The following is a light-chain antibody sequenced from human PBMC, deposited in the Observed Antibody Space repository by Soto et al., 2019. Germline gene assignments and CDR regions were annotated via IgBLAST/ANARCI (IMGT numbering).Light chain of an antibody. CDR1: QSISDY. CDR2: KAS. Sequence: DIQMTQSPSTLSASVGDRVTITCRASQSISDYLAWYQQKPGKAPKLLIYKASSLESGVPSRFSGSGSGTEFTLTINSLQPDDFATYYCQQFNDYPWTFGQGTKVEIK. V-gene: IGKV1-5*03. J-gene: IGKJ1*01. CDR3: QQFNDYPWT.